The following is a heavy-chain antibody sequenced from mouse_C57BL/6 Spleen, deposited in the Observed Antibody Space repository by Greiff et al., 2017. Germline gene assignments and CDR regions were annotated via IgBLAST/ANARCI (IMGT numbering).Heavy chain of an antibody. CDR2: INYDGSST. Sequence: EVKLMESEGGLVQPGSSMKLSCTASGFTFSDYYMAWVRQVPEKGLEWVANINYDGSSTYYLDSLKSRFIISRDNAKNILYLQMSSLKSEDTATYYCARDGINWDGFDYWGQGTTLTVSS. V-gene: IGHV5-16*01. D-gene: IGHD4-1*01. CDR3: ARDGINWDGFDY. CDR1: GFTFSDYY. J-gene: IGHJ2*01.